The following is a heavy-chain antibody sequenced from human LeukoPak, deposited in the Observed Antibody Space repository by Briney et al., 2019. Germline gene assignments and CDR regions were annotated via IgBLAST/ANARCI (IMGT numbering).Heavy chain of an antibody. Sequence: AARSLRLSCAASGFTFSSYGMHWVRQAPGKGLEWVACIRYDGSNKYYADSVKGRFTISRDNSKNTLYLQMNSLRAEDTAVYYCASPAYSSSWFSFDYWGQGTLVTVSS. V-gene: IGHV3-30*02. D-gene: IGHD6-13*01. CDR2: IRYDGSNK. CDR1: GFTFSSYG. CDR3: ASPAYSSSWFSFDY. J-gene: IGHJ4*02.